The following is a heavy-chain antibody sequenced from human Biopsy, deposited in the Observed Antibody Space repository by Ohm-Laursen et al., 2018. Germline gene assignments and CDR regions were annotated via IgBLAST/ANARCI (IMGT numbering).Heavy chain of an antibody. CDR1: GGSMTGYE. D-gene: IGHD1-26*01. CDR2: IYYSGGT. CDR3: ARGEAGTYDALDI. J-gene: IGHJ3*02. V-gene: IGHV4-59*01. Sequence: SETLSLTCSVSGGSMTGYEWSWIRLAPGKGLEWIGYIYYSGGTKYNPSLASRVTFSVDVSKSQFSLKLYSVTAADAAVYYCARGEAGTYDALDIWGQGTLVAVSA.